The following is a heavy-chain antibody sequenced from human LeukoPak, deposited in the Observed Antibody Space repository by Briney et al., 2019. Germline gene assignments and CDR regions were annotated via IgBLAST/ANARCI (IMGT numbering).Heavy chain of an antibody. CDR1: GGSISSYY. CDR2: IYHSGST. V-gene: IGHV4-59*12. J-gene: IGHJ3*02. CDR3: ARDFVIEQRSSGYYREDAFDI. D-gene: IGHD3-22*01. Sequence: PSETLSLTCTVSGGSISSYYWSWIRQPAGKGLEWIGEIYHSGSTNYNPSLKSRVTISVDKSKNQFSLKLSSVTAADTAVYYCARDFVIEQRSSGYYREDAFDIWGQGTMVTVSS.